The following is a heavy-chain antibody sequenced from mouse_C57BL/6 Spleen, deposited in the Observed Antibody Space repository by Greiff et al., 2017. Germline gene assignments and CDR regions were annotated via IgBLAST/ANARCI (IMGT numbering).Heavy chain of an antibody. CDR2: INPGSGGT. CDR3: ARSSTTVVATRSYFDY. V-gene: IGHV1-54*01. D-gene: IGHD1-1*01. Sequence: LQESGAELVRPGTSVKVSCKASGYAFTNYLIEWVKQRPGQGLEWIGVINPGSGGTNYNEKFKGKATLTADKSSSTAYMQLSSLTSEDSAVYFCARSSTTVVATRSYFDYWGQGTTLTVSS. CDR1: GYAFTNYL. J-gene: IGHJ2*01.